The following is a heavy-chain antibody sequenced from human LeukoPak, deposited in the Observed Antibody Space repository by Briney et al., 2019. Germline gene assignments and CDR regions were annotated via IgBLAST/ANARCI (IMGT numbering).Heavy chain of an antibody. Sequence: SETLSLTCTVSGGSISSGGYYWSWIRQHPGKGLEWIGYIYYSGSTYYNPSLKSRVTISVDTSKNQFSLKLSSVTAADTAVYYCARGRDYYDSSGDYSVADARSYNWFDPWGQGTLVTVSS. CDR2: IYYSGST. CDR3: ARGRDYYDSSGDYSVADARSYNWFDP. V-gene: IGHV4-31*03. CDR1: GGSISSGGYY. D-gene: IGHD3-22*01. J-gene: IGHJ5*02.